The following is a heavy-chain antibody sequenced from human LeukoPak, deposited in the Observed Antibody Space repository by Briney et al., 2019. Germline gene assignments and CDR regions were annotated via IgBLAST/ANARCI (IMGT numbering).Heavy chain of an antibody. V-gene: IGHV3-23*01. D-gene: IGHD1-1*01. CDR2: ISGSGGST. J-gene: IGHJ4*02. Sequence: GGSLRLSCAASGFTFSSYAMSWVRQAPGKGLEWVSAISGSGGSTYYADSVKGRFTISRDNSKNTLYLQMNSLRAEDTAVYYCAKDQAGVILEGERHFDYWGQGTLSPSPQ. CDR3: AKDQAGVILEGERHFDY. CDR1: GFTFSSYA.